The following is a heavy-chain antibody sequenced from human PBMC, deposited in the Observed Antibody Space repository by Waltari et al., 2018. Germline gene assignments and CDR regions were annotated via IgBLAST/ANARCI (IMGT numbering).Heavy chain of an antibody. J-gene: IGHJ4*02. CDR2: ISYDGVYK. CDR3: AREPNNIATAGVGGY. V-gene: IGHV3-30*01. D-gene: IGHD6-13*01. CDR1: GFNFNAYD. Sequence: QVQLVESGGGVVQLGRSLRLSCAASGFNFNAYDLHWVRQAPGKGLEWVALISYDGVYKYYADSVKGRFTISRDNSKNTLYLEMNSLRTEDTAVYYCAREPNNIATAGVGGYWGQGTLVTVSS.